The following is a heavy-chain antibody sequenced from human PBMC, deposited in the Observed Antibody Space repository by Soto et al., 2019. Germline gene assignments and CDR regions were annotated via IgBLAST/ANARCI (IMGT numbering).Heavy chain of an antibody. V-gene: IGHV3-23*01. CDR1: GCAFRSHP. Sequence: PGGSLILSCAASGCAFRSHPMLWVGQAPERGLEWVSGISDSGGLTYNADSVKGRFTISRDNSKNTLYLQMNSLRAEDTALYYCARRAFGSSRSFDSWGQGTMVTVS. CDR2: ISDSGGLT. CDR3: ARRAFGSSRSFDS. D-gene: IGHD6-6*01. J-gene: IGHJ3*02.